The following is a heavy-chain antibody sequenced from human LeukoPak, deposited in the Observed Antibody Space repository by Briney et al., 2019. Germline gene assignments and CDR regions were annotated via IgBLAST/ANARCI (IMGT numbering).Heavy chain of an antibody. V-gene: IGHV3-23*01. J-gene: IGHJ4*02. CDR2: ISGSGGST. D-gene: IGHD4-23*01. CDR1: GFTFSSYA. CDR3: AKDQYGGNPQYYFDY. Sequence: PGGSLRLSCAASGFTFSSYAMSWVRQAPGKGLEWVSVISGSGGSTYYADSVKGRFTISRDNSKNTLYLQMNSLRAEDTAVYYCAKDQYGGNPQYYFDYWGQGTLVTVSS.